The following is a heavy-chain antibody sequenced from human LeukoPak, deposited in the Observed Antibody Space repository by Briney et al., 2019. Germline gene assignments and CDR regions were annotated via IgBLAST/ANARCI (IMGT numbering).Heavy chain of an antibody. CDR2: INPNSGDT. D-gene: IGHD1-7*01. CDR3: ALLYITGTTINVDY. V-gene: IGHV1-2*02. Sequence: GASVKVSCRTSGYDFSTYGITWVRQAPGQGLEWMGWINPNSGDTNYAQKFQGRVTMTRDMSISTAYMELSRLRSDDTAVYYCALLYITGTTINVDYWGQGTLVTVSS. J-gene: IGHJ4*02. CDR1: GYDFSTYG.